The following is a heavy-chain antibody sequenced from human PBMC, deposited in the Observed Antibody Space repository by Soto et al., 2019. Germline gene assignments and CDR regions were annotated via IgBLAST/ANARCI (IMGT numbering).Heavy chain of an antibody. CDR3: ARGGGVGVAGSAAFDM. Sequence: QLHLVQSGAVVKKPGASVTVSCSASGYPVTAYYMHWVRQAPGRGLEWMGGINPATGAAKYTQTFQGRATMTRDTSTSTVVRELSGLTSEDTAFFYGARGGGVGVAGSAAFDMWGQGTLVTVSS. J-gene: IGHJ3*02. V-gene: IGHV1-2*02. CDR1: GYPVTAYY. CDR2: INPATGAA. D-gene: IGHD3-3*01.